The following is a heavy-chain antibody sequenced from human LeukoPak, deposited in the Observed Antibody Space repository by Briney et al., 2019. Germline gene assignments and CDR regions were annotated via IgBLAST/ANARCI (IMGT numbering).Heavy chain of an antibody. J-gene: IGHJ4*02. V-gene: IGHV3-74*01. D-gene: IGHD1-14*01. CDR3: ASFNPISLSDY. CDR2: INNDGSST. Sequence: GGSLRLSCKGSGYAFSGDWMHWVRQAPGKGLVWVSRINNDGSSTGYADSVTGRFTISRVNAKNTLFLQMSSLRAEDTAVYYCASFNPISLSDYWGQGTLVTVSS. CDR1: GYAFSGDW.